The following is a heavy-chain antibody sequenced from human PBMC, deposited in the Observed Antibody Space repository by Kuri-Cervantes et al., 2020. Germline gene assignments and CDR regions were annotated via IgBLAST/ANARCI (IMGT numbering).Heavy chain of an antibody. CDR1: GYSISSGYY. V-gene: IGHV4-38-2*01. J-gene: IGHJ5*02. CDR3: SSGSFNWFDP. CDR2: IYHSGST. D-gene: IGHD1-26*01. Sequence: SETLSLTCAVSGYSISSGYYWGWIRQPPGKGLEWIGSIYHSGSTYHNPSLKSRVTISVDTSKNQFSLKLSSVTAADTAVYYCSSGSFNWFDPWGQGTLVTVSS.